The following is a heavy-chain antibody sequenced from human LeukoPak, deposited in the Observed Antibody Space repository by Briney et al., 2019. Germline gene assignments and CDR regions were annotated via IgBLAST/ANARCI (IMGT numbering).Heavy chain of an antibody. D-gene: IGHD6-19*01. J-gene: IGHJ3*02. CDR1: GFIVSSNY. CDR3: ASPSSGQSFDI. Sequence: GGSLRLSCAASGFIVSSNYMNWVRQAPGKGLEWVSVIYTGGNTYYADSVKGRFTISRDNSKNTLCLRMHSLRAEDTAVYYCASPSSGQSFDIWGQGTMVTVSS. CDR2: IYTGGNT. V-gene: IGHV3-53*01.